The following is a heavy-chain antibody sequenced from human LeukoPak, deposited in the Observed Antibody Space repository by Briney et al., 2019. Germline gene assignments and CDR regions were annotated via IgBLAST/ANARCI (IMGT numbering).Heavy chain of an antibody. CDR2: IYPGDPDT. J-gene: IGHJ3*02. D-gene: IGHD5-12*01. CDR3: ARPHHSGYDSAFDI. Sequence: GESLKISCQGSGYSFSSYWIGWVRQMPGKGLEWMGIIYPGDPDTRYSPSFQGQVTISADKSISTAYLQWSSLKASDTAMYYCARPHHSGYDSAFDIWGQGTMVTVSS. CDR1: GYSFSSYW. V-gene: IGHV5-51*01.